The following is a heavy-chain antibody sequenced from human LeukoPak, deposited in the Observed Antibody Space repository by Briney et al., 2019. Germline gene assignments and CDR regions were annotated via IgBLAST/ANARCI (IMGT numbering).Heavy chain of an antibody. CDR2: IYYSGST. V-gene: IGHV4-61*01. CDR3: ARALSSFDY. D-gene: IGHD3-10*01. Sequence: PSETLSLTCTVSGGSISSSSYYWSWIRQPPGKGLEWIGYIYYSGSTNYNPSLKSRVTISVDTSKNQFSLKLSSVTAADTAVYYCARALSSFDYWGQGTQVTVSS. CDR1: GGSISSSSYY. J-gene: IGHJ4*02.